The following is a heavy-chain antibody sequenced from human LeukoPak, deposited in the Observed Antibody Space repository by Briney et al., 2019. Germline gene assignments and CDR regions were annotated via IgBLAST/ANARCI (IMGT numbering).Heavy chain of an antibody. CDR3: ARDLGQYYDTSDNWFDP. CDR1: GFTFSNYW. V-gene: IGHV3-74*01. J-gene: IGHJ5*02. Sequence: PGGSLRLSCAASGFTFSNYWMHWVRKAPGKGLVWVSRINSDGINTIYGDSVKRRFNISRDNAKNTLNMQMNSLRAEDPAVYYCARDLGQYYDTSDNWFDPWGQGTLVTVSS. D-gene: IGHD3-22*01. CDR2: INSDGINT.